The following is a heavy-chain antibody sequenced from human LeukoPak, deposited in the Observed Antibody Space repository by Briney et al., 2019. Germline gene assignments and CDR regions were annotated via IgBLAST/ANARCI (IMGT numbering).Heavy chain of an antibody. D-gene: IGHD1-26*01. CDR3: ARGVRVVGATNNWFDP. Sequence: GGSLRLSCAASGFTLSSYSMNWVRQAPGKGLEWVSSISSSSSYIYYADSVKGRFTISRDNAKNSLYLQMNSLRAEDTAVYYCARGVRVVGATNNWFDPWGQGTLVTVSS. J-gene: IGHJ5*02. CDR2: ISSSSSYI. CDR1: GFTLSSYS. V-gene: IGHV3-21*01.